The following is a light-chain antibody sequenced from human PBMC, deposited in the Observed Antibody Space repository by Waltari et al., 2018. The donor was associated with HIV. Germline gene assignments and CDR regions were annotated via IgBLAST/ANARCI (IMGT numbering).Light chain of an antibody. Sequence: SYELTQPPSVSVSPGQTASITCSGAKLGDKFASWYQQKPGQSPVLVIYQDIKRPSGIPERFSGSNSGDTATLTISGTQAMDEADYYCQAWDSSIVIFGGKTKLTVL. CDR3: QAWDSSIVI. J-gene: IGLJ2*01. V-gene: IGLV3-1*01. CDR1: KLGDKF. CDR2: QDI.